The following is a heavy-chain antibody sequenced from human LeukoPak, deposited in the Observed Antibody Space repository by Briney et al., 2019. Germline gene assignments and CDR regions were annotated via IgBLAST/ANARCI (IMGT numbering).Heavy chain of an antibody. V-gene: IGHV3-23*01. Sequence: GGSLRLSCAASGFTFSSYAMSWVRQAPGKGLEWVSGISGSGGSTYYADSVKGRFTISRDNSKNTLYLKMNSLRAEDTAVYYCAKVAYCSSTSCPISNFDYWGQGTLVTVSS. CDR1: GFTFSSYA. CDR3: AKVAYCSSTSCPISNFDY. J-gene: IGHJ4*02. D-gene: IGHD2-2*01. CDR2: ISGSGGST.